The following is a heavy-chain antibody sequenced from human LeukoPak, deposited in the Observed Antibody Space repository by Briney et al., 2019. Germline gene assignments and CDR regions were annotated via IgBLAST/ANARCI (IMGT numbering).Heavy chain of an antibody. CDR1: GYTFTSYD. D-gene: IGHD2-15*01. CDR3: ARASYPVGVAAIAGYYYYYMDV. J-gene: IGHJ6*03. V-gene: IGHV1-8*01. Sequence: ASVKVSCKASGYTFTSYDINWVRQATGQGLEWMGWMNPNSGNTGYAQKFQGRVTMTRNTSISTAYMELSSLRSEDTAVYYCARASYPVGVAAIAGYYYYYMDVWGKGTTVTISS. CDR2: MNPNSGNT.